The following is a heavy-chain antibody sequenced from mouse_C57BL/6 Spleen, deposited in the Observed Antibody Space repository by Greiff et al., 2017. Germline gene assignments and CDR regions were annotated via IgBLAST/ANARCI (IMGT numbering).Heavy chain of an antibody. D-gene: IGHD4-1*01. J-gene: IGHJ3*01. CDR3: ARSGAWDAAWFAY. V-gene: IGHV1-12*01. CDR2: IYPGNGDT. Sequence: QVQLKESGAELVRPGASVKMSCKASGYTFTSYNMNWVKQTPRQGLEWIGAIYPGNGDTSYNQKFKGKATLTVDKSSSTAYMQLSSLTSEDSAVYFCARSGAWDAAWFAYWGQGTLVTVSA. CDR1: GYTFTSYN.